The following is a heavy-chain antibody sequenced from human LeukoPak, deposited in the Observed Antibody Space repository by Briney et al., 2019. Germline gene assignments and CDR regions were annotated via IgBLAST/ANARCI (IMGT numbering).Heavy chain of an antibody. CDR2: IGTAGDT. V-gene: IGHV3-13*01. D-gene: IGHD3-10*01. Sequence: QPGGSLRLSCAASGFTFSSYDMHWVRQATGKGLEWVSAIGTAGDTYYPGSVKGRFTISRENAKNSLYLQMNSLRAGDTAVYYCARGGDIIGFGEPTYFDLWGRGNLVTVSS. J-gene: IGHJ2*01. CDR1: GFTFSSYD. CDR3: ARGGDIIGFGEPTYFDL.